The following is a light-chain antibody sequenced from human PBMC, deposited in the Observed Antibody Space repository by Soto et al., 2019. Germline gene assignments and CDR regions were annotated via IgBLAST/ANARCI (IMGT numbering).Light chain of an antibody. J-gene: IGKJ2*01. CDR3: QQYNDWPPYT. Sequence: EIVMTHSPTTLSVSPGERATLSCRASRSVAYNLAWYQQKPAQAPRLLIYGASTRATGIPARFSASGFGTDFTLTISSLQSEDFAIYYCQQYNDWPPYTFGQGTKVDIK. CDR1: RSVAYN. V-gene: IGKV3-15*01. CDR2: GAS.